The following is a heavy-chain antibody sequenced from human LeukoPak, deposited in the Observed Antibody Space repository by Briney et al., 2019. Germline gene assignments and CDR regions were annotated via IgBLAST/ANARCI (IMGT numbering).Heavy chain of an antibody. CDR2: IRSDGSNK. Sequence: GGSLRLSCAASGFTFSSYGMHWVRQSPGKGLGWGAFIRSDGSNKYYADSVKGRFNISRDNSKHTLFLQMNSLRAEDTALYYCAKDRATMMGVIRTTPRGQFDYWGQGTLVTVSS. CDR1: GFTFSSYG. J-gene: IGHJ4*02. CDR3: AKDRATMMGVIRTTPRGQFDY. V-gene: IGHV3-30*02. D-gene: IGHD3-22*01.